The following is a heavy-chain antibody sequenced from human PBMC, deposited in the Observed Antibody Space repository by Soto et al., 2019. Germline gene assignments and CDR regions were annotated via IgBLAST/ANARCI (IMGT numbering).Heavy chain of an antibody. CDR2: INSDGSVS. D-gene: IGHD2-15*01. J-gene: IGHJ6*03. CDR3: ARGDCVGGTCYSLAGSFYYYMDV. V-gene: IGHV3-74*02. CDR1: GFTFSNYW. Sequence: EVQLVESGGGLVQPGGSLRLSCAASGFTFSNYWMYWVRQAPGKGLEWVSRINSDGSVSSHADSVRGRLTISRDNVKNPLYLHMDSLRAKDTAVYFCARGDCVGGTCYSLAGSFYYYMDVWGKGTTVTVFS.